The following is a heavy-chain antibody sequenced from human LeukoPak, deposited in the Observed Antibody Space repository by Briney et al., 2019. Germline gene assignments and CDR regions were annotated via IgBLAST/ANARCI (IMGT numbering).Heavy chain of an antibody. CDR3: ARGTQIDSSVYYAGHFDY. Sequence: ASVKVSCKASGYTFTAYHMHWVRQAPGQGLEWMGIINPNDGTTNYAQRFQARVNMTRDRSTSTVYMELSSLRSEDTAVYYYARGTQIDSSVYYAGHFDYWGQGTLVTVSS. J-gene: IGHJ4*02. D-gene: IGHD3-22*01. CDR1: GYTFTAYH. V-gene: IGHV1-46*01. CDR2: INPNDGTT.